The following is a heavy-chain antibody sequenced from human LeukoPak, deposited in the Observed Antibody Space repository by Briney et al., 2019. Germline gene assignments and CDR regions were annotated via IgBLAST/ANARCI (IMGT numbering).Heavy chain of an antibody. CDR1: GGSFSGYY. Sequence: SSETLSLTCAVYGGSFSGYYWSWIRQPPGKGLEWIGEINHSGSTNYNPSLKSRVTISVDTSKNQFSLKLSSVTAADTAVYYCARGIAYYDFWSGYSPYLDAFDIWGQGTMVTVSS. CDR3: ARGIAYYDFWSGYSPYLDAFDI. J-gene: IGHJ3*02. CDR2: INHSGST. D-gene: IGHD3-3*01. V-gene: IGHV4-34*01.